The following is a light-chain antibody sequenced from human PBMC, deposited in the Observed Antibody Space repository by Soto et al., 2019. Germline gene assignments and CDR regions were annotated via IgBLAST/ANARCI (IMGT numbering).Light chain of an antibody. CDR3: AAWDDSLNGPV. CDR1: SSNIGRNT. CDR2: SND. J-gene: IGLJ2*01. V-gene: IGLV1-44*01. Sequence: QSVVTQPPSASGTPGQRVTISCSGSSSNIGRNTVNWYQQLPGTAPKLLIYSNDRRPSGVPDRFSGSKSGTSASLAISGLQSEDEADYYCAAWDDSLNGPVCGGGTKLTVL.